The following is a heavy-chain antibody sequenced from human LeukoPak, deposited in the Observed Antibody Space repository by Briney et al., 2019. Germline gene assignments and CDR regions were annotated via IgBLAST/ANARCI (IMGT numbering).Heavy chain of an antibody. D-gene: IGHD5-18*01. J-gene: IGHJ5*02. CDR1: GYSISSGYY. CDR2: INHSGNT. CDR3: ARQDTAMVKGWSDP. Sequence: PSETLSLTCAVSGYSISSGYYWGWIRQPPGRGLEWIGSINHSGNTYCNPSLKSRVAISIDTSKNDFSLKVTSVTAADTAEYFCARQDTAMVKGWSDPWGQGTLVTVSS. V-gene: IGHV4-38-2*01.